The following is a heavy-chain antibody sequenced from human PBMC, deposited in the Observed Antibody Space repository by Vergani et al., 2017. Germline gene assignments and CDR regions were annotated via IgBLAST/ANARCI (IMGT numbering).Heavy chain of an antibody. J-gene: IGHJ6*03. CDR1: GGSISSYY. CDR2: IYYSGST. CDR3: ARTYSSSAGTMDV. V-gene: IGHV4-59*01. Sequence: QVQLQESGPGLVKPSETLSLTCTVSGGSISSYYWSWIRQPPGKGLEWIGYIYYSGSTNYNPSLKSRVTISVDTSKNQCSLKLSSVTAADTAVYYCARTYSSSAGTMDVWGKGTTVTVSS. D-gene: IGHD6-6*01.